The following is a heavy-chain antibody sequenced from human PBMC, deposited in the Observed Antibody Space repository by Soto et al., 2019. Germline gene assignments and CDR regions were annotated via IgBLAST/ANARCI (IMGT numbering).Heavy chain of an antibody. CDR2: IYHSGST. Sequence: QVQLQESGPGLVKPSGTLSLSCTVSGGSISSSHWWSWVRQPPGKGLEWIGEIYHSGSTNYNPSLQSRVTVSVDKSKNQFSLPLNSVTAADTAVYYCARYSGYEGRFEPWGQGTLVTVSS. V-gene: IGHV4-4*02. D-gene: IGHD5-12*01. CDR1: GGSISSSHW. J-gene: IGHJ5*02. CDR3: ARYSGYEGRFEP.